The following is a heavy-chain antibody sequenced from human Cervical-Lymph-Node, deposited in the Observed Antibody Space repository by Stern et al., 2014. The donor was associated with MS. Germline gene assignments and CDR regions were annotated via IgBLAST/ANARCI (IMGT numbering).Heavy chain of an antibody. D-gene: IGHD2-15*01. CDR2: ILPIFGTA. J-gene: IGHJ4*02. V-gene: IGHV1-69*01. CDR1: GGTFSSYA. Sequence: VQLVESGAEVKKPGSSGKVSCKASGGTFSSYAISWVRQAPGQGLEWMGGILPIFGTANYAQKFQGRVTITADESTSTAYMELSSLRSEDTAVYYCARVRPAYCSGGSCYGYYFDYWGQGTLVTVSS. CDR3: ARVRPAYCSGGSCYGYYFDY.